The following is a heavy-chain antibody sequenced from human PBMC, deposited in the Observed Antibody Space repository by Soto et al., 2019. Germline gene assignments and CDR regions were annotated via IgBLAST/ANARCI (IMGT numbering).Heavy chain of an antibody. D-gene: IGHD1-26*01. CDR1: GGSISISNW. CDR3: ARASGSYFLY. V-gene: IGHV4-4*02. Sequence: SQPLSLTCAVSGGSISISNWWSWVRQPPGKGLEWIGEIYHSGSTNYNPSLKSRVTISVDKSKNQFSLKLTSVTAADTAVYYCARASGSYFLYWCPGPLVTVSS. CDR2: IYHSGST. J-gene: IGHJ4*02.